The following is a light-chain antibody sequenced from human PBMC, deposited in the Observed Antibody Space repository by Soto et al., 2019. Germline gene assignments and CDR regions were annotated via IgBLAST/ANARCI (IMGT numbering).Light chain of an antibody. J-gene: IGLJ1*01. Sequence: QSVLTQPPSASATPGQRVPISCSGRSSDVGSNTVNWYQQFPGAAPKLLIYSNDQRPSGVPDRFSASKSGTSASLAISGLQSEDEADYYCATWDDSLFGHVFGTGTKVTVL. V-gene: IGLV1-44*01. CDR3: ATWDDSLFGHV. CDR1: SSDVGSNT. CDR2: SND.